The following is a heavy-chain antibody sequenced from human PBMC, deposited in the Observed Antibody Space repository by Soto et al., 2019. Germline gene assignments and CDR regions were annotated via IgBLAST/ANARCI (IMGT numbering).Heavy chain of an antibody. J-gene: IGHJ6*02. V-gene: IGHV1-46*01. Sequence: ASVKVSCKASGYTFTSYYMHWVRQAPGQGLEWMGIINPSGGSTSYAQKFQGRVTMTRDTSTSTVYMELSSLRSEDTAVYYCARDPYSSGWYPNYYYYGMDVWGQGTTVTVS. CDR2: INPSGGST. CDR3: ARDPYSSGWYPNYYYYGMDV. CDR1: GYTFTSYY. D-gene: IGHD6-19*01.